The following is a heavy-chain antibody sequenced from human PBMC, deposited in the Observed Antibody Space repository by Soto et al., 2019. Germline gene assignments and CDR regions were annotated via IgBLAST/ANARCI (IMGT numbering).Heavy chain of an antibody. CDR2: ISGSGGRS. Sequence: EVQLLDSGGGLVQPGGSLRLSCAASGFTFSNYAMTWVRQGPGKGLEWVPGISGSGGRSYYADSVKGRFTISRDNSKSTLYLQMNSLRAADSAVYYCAKAYFVWSSEQPYYFDYWGQGTLVTVSS. CDR3: AKAYFVWSSEQPYYFDY. D-gene: IGHD3-16*01. V-gene: IGHV3-23*01. CDR1: GFTFSNYA. J-gene: IGHJ4*02.